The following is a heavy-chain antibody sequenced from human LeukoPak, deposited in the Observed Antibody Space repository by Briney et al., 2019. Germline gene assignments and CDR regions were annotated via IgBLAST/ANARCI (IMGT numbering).Heavy chain of an antibody. CDR1: GYTFTSYA. Sequence: ASVKVSCKASGYTFTSYAFHWVRQAPGQGLEWMGWINAYDGGTKYAQDLQGRVTMTTDTSTRTAYMELTRLTSDDTAVYYCARDPLTSTWSPYYFTLDVWGQGTTVSVSS. D-gene: IGHD6-13*01. CDR2: INAYDGGT. CDR3: ARDPLTSTWSPYYFTLDV. J-gene: IGHJ6*02. V-gene: IGHV1-18*01.